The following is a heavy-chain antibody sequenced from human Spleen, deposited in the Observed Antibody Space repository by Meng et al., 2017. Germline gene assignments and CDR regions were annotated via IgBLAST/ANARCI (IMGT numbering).Heavy chain of an antibody. CDR2: INCNNGGT. CDR3: AREKSPGHFDY. Sequence: QVQVVQSGAEVKRPGASVHVSCKASHYTFTGYGVGWFRQAPGQGLEWLGTINCNNGGTNYAQRFQDRVTLTRDTSTTTVYMELSSLGSEDTALYYCAREKSPGHFDYLGQGILVTVSS. V-gene: IGHV1-18*01. CDR1: HYTFTGYG. J-gene: IGHJ4*02.